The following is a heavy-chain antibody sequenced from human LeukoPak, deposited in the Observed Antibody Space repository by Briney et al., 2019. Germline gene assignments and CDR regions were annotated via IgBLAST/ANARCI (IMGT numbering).Heavy chain of an antibody. J-gene: IGHJ4*02. V-gene: IGHV4-59*08. CDR3: ARHCTDY. Sequence: SETLSLTCTVSGGSLSGYYWSWIRQPPGKGLEWIGYIYYGGSTNYNPSLKSRVTMSVVKSKNLSSLNLRSVTAADTAVYYRARHCTDYWGQGTLVTVSP. CDR1: GGSLSGYY. CDR2: IYYGGST.